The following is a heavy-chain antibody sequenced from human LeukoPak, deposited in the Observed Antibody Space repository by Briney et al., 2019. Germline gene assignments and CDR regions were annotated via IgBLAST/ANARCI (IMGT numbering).Heavy chain of an antibody. CDR3: AFSGWFWGAFDF. V-gene: IGHV4-39*01. CDR1: GGSITISNHF. D-gene: IGHD6-13*01. CDR2: RSATGIT. Sequence: SETLSLTCSVSGGSITISNHFWGWIRQPPGKGLEWIASRSATGITHYHPSLESRISVSVETSKSQLSLKLTSLTAADTAVYYCAFSGWFWGAFDFWGQGILVTVSS. J-gene: IGHJ4*02.